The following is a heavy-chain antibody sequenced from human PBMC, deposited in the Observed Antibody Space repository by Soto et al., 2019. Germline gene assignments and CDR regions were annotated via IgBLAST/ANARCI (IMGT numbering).Heavy chain of an antibody. D-gene: IGHD6-19*01. CDR2: IFPGDSET. CDR1: GHSFATYW. Sequence: GESLKISCQGFGHSFATYWIGWVRQMPGKGLEWMGIIFPGDSETRYSPSFQGQVTISADKSISTAYLQWSSLKASDTAMYYCARLAGTYYYYGMDVWGQGTTVTVSS. J-gene: IGHJ6*02. CDR3: ARLAGTYYYYGMDV. V-gene: IGHV5-51*01.